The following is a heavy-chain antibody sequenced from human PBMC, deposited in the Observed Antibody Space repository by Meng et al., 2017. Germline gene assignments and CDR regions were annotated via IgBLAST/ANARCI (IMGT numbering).Heavy chain of an antibody. CDR3: AKEPTVTTFYYYYGMDV. J-gene: IGHJ6*02. CDR1: GFTFDDYG. V-gene: IGHV3-23*01. Sequence: GESLKISCAASGFTFDDYGMSWVRQAPGKGLEWVSAISGSGGSTYYADSVKGRFTISRDNSKNTLYLQMNSLRAEDTAVYYCAKEPTVTTFYYYYGMDVWGQGTTVTVSS. CDR2: ISGSGGST. D-gene: IGHD4-17*01.